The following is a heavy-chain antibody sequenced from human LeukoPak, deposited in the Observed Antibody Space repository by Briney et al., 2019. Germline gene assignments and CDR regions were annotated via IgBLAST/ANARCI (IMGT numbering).Heavy chain of an antibody. CDR3: ARDVNYYDSSGYPLP. V-gene: IGHV4-34*01. D-gene: IGHD3-22*01. CDR1: GGSFSGYY. CDR2: INHXGST. Sequence: PSETLSLTCAVYGGSFSGYYWXXXXQPPGXXXEXXGEINHXGSTNYNPSLKSRVTISVDTXKNQFSLKLSFVTAADTAVYYCARDVNYYDSSGYPLPWGQGTLVTVSS. J-gene: IGHJ5*02.